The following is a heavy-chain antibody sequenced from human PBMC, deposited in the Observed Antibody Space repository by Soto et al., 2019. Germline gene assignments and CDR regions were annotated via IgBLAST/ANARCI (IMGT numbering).Heavy chain of an antibody. CDR2: IYYSGST. J-gene: IGHJ4*02. CDR1: GGSISSGGYY. Sequence: QVQLQESGPGLVKPSQTLSLTCTVSGGSISSGGYYWSWIRQHPGKGLEWIGYIYYSGSTYYNPSLKSRVTISVDTSKNQCSLKLSSVTAADTAVYYCARETDTAMVYFFDYWGQGTLVTVSS. CDR3: ARETDTAMVYFFDY. D-gene: IGHD5-18*01. V-gene: IGHV4-31*03.